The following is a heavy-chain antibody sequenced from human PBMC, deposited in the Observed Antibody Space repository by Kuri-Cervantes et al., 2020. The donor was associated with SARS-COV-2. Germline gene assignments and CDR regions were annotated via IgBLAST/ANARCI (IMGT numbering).Heavy chain of an antibody. D-gene: IGHD3-10*01. CDR2: INSDGSST. CDR3: ARVPSITMVRGANSYGMDV. Sequence: ESLKISCAASGFTFSSYWMHWVRQAPGEGLVWVSRINSDGSSTSYADSVKGRFTIPRDNAKNTLYLQMNSLRAEDTAVYYCARVPSITMVRGANSYGMDVWGQGTTVTVSS. CDR1: GFTFSSYW. J-gene: IGHJ6*02. V-gene: IGHV3-74*01.